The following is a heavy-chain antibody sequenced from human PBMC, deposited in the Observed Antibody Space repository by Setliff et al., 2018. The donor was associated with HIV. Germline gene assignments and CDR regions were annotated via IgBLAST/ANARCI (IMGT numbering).Heavy chain of an antibody. CDR3: VQGGLSSGWGSF. CDR2: IQNGGSDT. D-gene: IGHD6-25*01. V-gene: IGHV3-11*03. J-gene: IGHJ4*02. Sequence: GGSLRLSCVASGFIFSDHHMDWVRQAPGKGLEWVSYIQNGGSDTRYAASVQGRFTISSDNSKSVVYLQMNSLRAEDTAVYYCVQGGLSSGWGSFWGQGTLVTVSS. CDR1: GFIFSDHH.